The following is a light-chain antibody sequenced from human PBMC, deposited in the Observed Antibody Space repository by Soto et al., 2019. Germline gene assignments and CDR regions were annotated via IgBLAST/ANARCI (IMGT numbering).Light chain of an antibody. Sequence: QSVLTQPASVSGSPGQSITISCTGTSCDVGNYNLVSWYQHHPGKAPKLMIYEVSKRPSGVSNRFSGSKSGDTASLTISGLQAEDEAHYYCCSYAGSNYVFGTGTKVTVL. CDR3: CSYAGSNYV. CDR2: EVS. V-gene: IGLV2-23*02. CDR1: SCDVGNYNL. J-gene: IGLJ1*01.